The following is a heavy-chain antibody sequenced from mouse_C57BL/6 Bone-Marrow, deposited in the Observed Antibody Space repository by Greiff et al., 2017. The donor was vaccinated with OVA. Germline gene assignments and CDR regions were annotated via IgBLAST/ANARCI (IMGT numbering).Heavy chain of an antibody. J-gene: IGHJ4*01. CDR1: GYTFTDYE. V-gene: IGHV1-15*01. Sequence: QVQLQQSGAELVRPGASVTLSCKASGYTFTDYEMHWVKQTPVHGLEWIGAIDPATGGTAYNQKFKGTAILTADKSSSTAYMELRSLTSEDSAVYYCTRGYSNYYAMDYWGQGTSVTVSS. CDR3: TRGYSNYYAMDY. CDR2: IDPATGGT. D-gene: IGHD2-5*01.